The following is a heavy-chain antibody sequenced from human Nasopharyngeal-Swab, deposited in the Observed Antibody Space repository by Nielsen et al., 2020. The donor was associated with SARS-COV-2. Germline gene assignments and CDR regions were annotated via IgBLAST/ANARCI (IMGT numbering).Heavy chain of an antibody. Sequence: ESLKISCAASGFTFSSYGRHWVRQAPGKGLEWIGSIYYSGSTYYNPSLKSRVTISVDTSKDQFSLKLSSVTAADTAVYYCARLAGVDGLVPDEDSSPSWGQGTLVTVSS. CDR3: ARLAGVDGLVPDEDSSPS. V-gene: IGHV4-39*01. CDR1: GFTFSSYG. CDR2: IYYSGST. D-gene: IGHD6-6*01. J-gene: IGHJ4*02.